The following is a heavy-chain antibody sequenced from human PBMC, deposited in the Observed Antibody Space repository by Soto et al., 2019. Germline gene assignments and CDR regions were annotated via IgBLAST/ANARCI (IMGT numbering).Heavy chain of an antibody. CDR1: GFTFSSYS. V-gene: IGHV3-21*01. Sequence: GGSLRLSCAASGFTFSSYSMNWVRQAPGKGLEWVSSISSSSSYIYYADSVKGRFTISRDNAKNSLYLQMNSLRAEDTAVYYCASSATTVTTSFQHWGHGTLVTVSS. CDR2: ISSSSSYI. J-gene: IGHJ1*01. D-gene: IGHD4-17*01. CDR3: ASSATTVTTSFQH.